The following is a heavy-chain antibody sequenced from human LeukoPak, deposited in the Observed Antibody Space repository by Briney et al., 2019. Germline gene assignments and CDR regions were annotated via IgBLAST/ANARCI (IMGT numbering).Heavy chain of an antibody. J-gene: IGHJ6*02. CDR3: AKKGGVRNYGLDV. V-gene: IGHV3-23*01. D-gene: IGHD3-16*01. CDR2: ISGSGGST. CDR1: GFTFSSYA. Sequence: GGSLRLSCAASGFTFSSYAMSWVRQAPGKGLEWVSGISGSGGSTYYADSVKGRFTISRDNSKNTLYLQLNSLGAEDTAVYYCAKKGGVRNYGLDVWGQGTTVTVSS.